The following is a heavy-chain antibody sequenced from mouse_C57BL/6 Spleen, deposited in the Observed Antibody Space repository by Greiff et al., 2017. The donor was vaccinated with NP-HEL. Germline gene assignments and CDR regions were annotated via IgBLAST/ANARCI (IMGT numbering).Heavy chain of an antibody. D-gene: IGHD1-1*01. CDR1: GYSITSGYY. V-gene: IGHV3-6*01. CDR3: ARVITTVVATGAMDY. CDR2: ISYDGSN. Sequence: VQLKESGPGLVKPSQSLSLTCSVTGYSITSGYYWNWIRQFPGNKLEWMGYISYDGSNNYNPSLKNRISITRDTSKNQFFLKLNSVTTEDTATYYCARVITTVVATGAMDYWGQGTSVTVSS. J-gene: IGHJ4*01.